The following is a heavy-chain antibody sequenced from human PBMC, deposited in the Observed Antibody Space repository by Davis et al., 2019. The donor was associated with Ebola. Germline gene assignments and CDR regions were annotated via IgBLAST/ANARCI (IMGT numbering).Heavy chain of an antibody. Sequence: PGGSLRLSCAASGSSFHTYTINWFRQAPGRGLEWLAVISTDGSTTFYADSVKGRFTISRDNSKNTLSLQMNRLDTEETAVYYCAGAVAGTEDFQYWGQGTLVTVSS. CDR3: AGAVAGTEDFQY. V-gene: IGHV3-30*04. J-gene: IGHJ4*02. D-gene: IGHD6-19*01. CDR1: GSSFHTYT. CDR2: ISTDGSTT.